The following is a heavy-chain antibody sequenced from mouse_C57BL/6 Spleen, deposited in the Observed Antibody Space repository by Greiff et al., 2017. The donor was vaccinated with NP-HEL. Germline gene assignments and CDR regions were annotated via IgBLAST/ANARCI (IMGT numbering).Heavy chain of an antibody. CDR3: TRNDYDHYYAMDY. V-gene: IGHV6-6*01. CDR2: IRNKANNHAT. D-gene: IGHD2-4*01. J-gene: IGHJ4*01. CDR1: GFTFSDAW. Sequence: EVQLVESGGGLVQPGGSMKLSCAASGFTFSDAWMDWVRQSPEKGLEWVAEIRNKANNHATYYAESVKGRFTISRDDSKSSVYLQMNSLRAEDTGIYYCTRNDYDHYYAMDYWGQGTSVTVSS.